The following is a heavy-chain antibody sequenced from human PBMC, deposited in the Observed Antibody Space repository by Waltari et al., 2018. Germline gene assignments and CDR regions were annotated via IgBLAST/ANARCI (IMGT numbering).Heavy chain of an antibody. CDR3: ARDLGGYLNYFDY. J-gene: IGHJ4*02. CDR2: ISSSSSYI. Sequence: EVQLVESGGGLVKPGGSLRLSCAASGFTFSSYSMHGVRQAPGKWLEWVSSISSSSSYIYYADSVKGRFTISRDNAKNSLYLQMNSLRAEDTAVYYCARDLGGYLNYFDYWGQGTLVTVSS. CDR1: GFTFSSYS. V-gene: IGHV3-21*01. D-gene: IGHD5-12*01.